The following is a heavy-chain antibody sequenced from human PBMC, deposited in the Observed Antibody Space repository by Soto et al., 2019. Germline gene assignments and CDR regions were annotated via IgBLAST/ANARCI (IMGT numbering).Heavy chain of an antibody. CDR3: ARDRRRWLQLGDAFDI. CDR2: ISSSSSYI. J-gene: IGHJ3*02. CDR1: GFTFSSYS. D-gene: IGHD5-12*01. Sequence: GGSLRLSCAASGFTFSSYSMNWVRQAPGKGLEWVSSISSSSSYIYYADSVKGRFTISRDNAKNSLYLQMNSLRAEDTAVYYCARDRRRWLQLGDAFDIWGQGTMVTVSS. V-gene: IGHV3-21*01.